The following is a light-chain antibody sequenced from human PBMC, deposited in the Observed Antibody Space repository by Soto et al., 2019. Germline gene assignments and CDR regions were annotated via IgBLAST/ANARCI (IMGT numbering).Light chain of an antibody. Sequence: EIVLTQSPATLSLSPGERATLSCRASQSVSSYLAWYQQKPGQAPRLLIYDASNRATGIPARFSGSGSGTDVTITISSLEPEDFAVYYCQQRSNWPPWTLGQGTKVEIK. V-gene: IGKV3-11*01. CDR2: DAS. CDR1: QSVSSY. J-gene: IGKJ1*01. CDR3: QQRSNWPPWT.